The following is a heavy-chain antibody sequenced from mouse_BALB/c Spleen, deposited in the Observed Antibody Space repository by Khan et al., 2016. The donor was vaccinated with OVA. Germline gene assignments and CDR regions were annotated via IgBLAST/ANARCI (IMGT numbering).Heavy chain of an antibody. D-gene: IGHD1-2*01. J-gene: IGHJ2*01. CDR2: LTYSGST. CDR1: GYSITSGYG. Sequence: EVQLQESGPGLVKPSQSLSLTCTVTGYSITSGYGWNWIRQFPGNKLEWMGYLTYSGSTNYNPSLKSRISITRDTSKNQLFLQLNSVTTEDTATYYCARTARIKYWGQGTTLTVSS. V-gene: IGHV3-1*02. CDR3: ARTARIKY.